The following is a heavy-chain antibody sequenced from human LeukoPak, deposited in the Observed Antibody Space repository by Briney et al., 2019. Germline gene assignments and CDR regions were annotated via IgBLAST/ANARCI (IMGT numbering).Heavy chain of an antibody. Sequence: GGSLRLSCAASVFTFHNYAMHWVRQAPGKGLEWVSLISGDGDRTSYADSVKGRFTISRDNDKNSLYLQMNSLRIEDSVLYYCAKDRGYEVVFDPWGQGTLVAVSS. CDR3: AKDRGYEVVFDP. CDR2: ISGDGDRT. J-gene: IGHJ5*02. V-gene: IGHV3-43*02. D-gene: IGHD5-12*01. CDR1: VFTFHNYA.